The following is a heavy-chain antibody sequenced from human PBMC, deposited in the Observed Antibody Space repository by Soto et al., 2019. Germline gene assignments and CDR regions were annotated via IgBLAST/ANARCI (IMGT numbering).Heavy chain of an antibody. Sequence: ASVKVSCKASGYTFTGNYRQWVRQAPGQGLEWMGWINPNSGGTNYAQKFQGWVTMTRDTSISTAYMELSRLRSDDTAVYYCARDFSMVVVAPGYWGQGTLVTVSS. CDR2: INPNSGGT. CDR3: ARDFSMVVVAPGY. D-gene: IGHD3-22*01. CDR1: GYTFTGNY. J-gene: IGHJ4*02. V-gene: IGHV1-2*04.